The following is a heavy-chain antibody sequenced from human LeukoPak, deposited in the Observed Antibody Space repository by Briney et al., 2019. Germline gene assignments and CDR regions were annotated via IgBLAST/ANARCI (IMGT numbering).Heavy chain of an antibody. CDR3: ARGAYYYED. D-gene: IGHD3-22*01. Sequence: PGGSLRLSCAASGFTFSSYWMNWARQAPGKGLEWVSYISSSSSTIYYADSVKGRFTIPRDNAKNSLYLQMNSLRAEDTAVYYCARGAYYYEDWGQGTLVTVSS. CDR2: ISSSSSTI. CDR1: GFTFSSYW. J-gene: IGHJ4*02. V-gene: IGHV3-48*01.